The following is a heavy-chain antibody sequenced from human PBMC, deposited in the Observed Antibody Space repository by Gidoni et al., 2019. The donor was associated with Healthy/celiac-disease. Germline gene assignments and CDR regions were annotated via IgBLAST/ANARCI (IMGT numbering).Heavy chain of an antibody. CDR1: GFTFSSYA. CDR3: AKDLPIGYDFWSYAFDI. Sequence: EVQLLESGGGLVQPGGSLRLSCAASGFTFSSYAMSWVRQAPGKGLEWVSAISGSGGSTYYADSVKGRFTISRDNSKNTLYLQMNSLRAEDTAVYYCAKDLPIGYDFWSYAFDIWGQGTMVTVSS. D-gene: IGHD3-3*01. V-gene: IGHV3-23*01. J-gene: IGHJ3*02. CDR2: ISGSGGST.